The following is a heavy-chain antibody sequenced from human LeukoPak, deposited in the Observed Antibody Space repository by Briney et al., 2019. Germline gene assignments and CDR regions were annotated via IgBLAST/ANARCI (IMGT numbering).Heavy chain of an antibody. V-gene: IGHV5-51*01. Sequence: GESLKISCKGSGYSFTSYWIGWVRQMPGKGLEWMGIIYPGDSDTRYSPSFQAQVTISADKSISTAYLQWRSLKASDTAMYYCARQSVAGTALNAFNIWGQGTMVTVSS. CDR1: GYSFTSYW. CDR2: IYPGDSDT. D-gene: IGHD6-19*01. J-gene: IGHJ3*02. CDR3: ARQSVAGTALNAFNI.